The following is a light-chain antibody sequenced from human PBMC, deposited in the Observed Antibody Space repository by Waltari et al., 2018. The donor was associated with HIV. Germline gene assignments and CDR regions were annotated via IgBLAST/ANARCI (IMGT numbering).Light chain of an antibody. CDR3: SSYGGSSNWL. Sequence: QSALTQPASVSGSTGQSYAISCPRTSSDVGNYNLVPWYQQHPGKAPKLIIYEGIKRPSGVSNRISGSKSANTASLTISGLQAEDEADYFCSSYGGSSNWLFGGGTKLTVL. J-gene: IGLJ2*01. CDR1: SSDVGNYNL. V-gene: IGLV2-23*01. CDR2: EGI.